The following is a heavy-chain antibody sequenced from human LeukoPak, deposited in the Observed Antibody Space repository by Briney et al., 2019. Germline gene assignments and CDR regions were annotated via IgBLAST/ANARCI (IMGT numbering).Heavy chain of an antibody. D-gene: IGHD1-26*01. Sequence: SETLSLTCTVSGGSINSYYWGWIRQPAGKGLEWIGRIYTTGSTNYNPSLESRVTMSVDTSKNQFSLKLTSVTAADTAMYYCARAGYTISYYSLDYWGRGTLVTVSS. CDR1: GGSINSYY. V-gene: IGHV4-4*07. J-gene: IGHJ4*02. CDR3: ARAGYTISYYSLDY. CDR2: IYTTGST.